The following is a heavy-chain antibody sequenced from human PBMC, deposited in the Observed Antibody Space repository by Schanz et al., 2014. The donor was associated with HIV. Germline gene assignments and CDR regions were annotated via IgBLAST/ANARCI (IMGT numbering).Heavy chain of an antibody. CDR1: GFTFSSYG. Sequence: VQLVESGGGVVQPGRSLRLSCAASGFTFSSYGMHWVRQAPGKGLEWVACIWYDGSNTHYADSVKGRLTISRDDSKNTVYLQMNSLRAEDTAVYYCARDPQKSFDIWGQGTMVIVSS. CDR2: IWYDGSNT. J-gene: IGHJ3*02. V-gene: IGHV3-33*01. CDR3: ARDPQKSFDI.